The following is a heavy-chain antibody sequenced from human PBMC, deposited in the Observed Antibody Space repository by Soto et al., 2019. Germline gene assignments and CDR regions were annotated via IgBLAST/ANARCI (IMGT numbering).Heavy chain of an antibody. CDR3: ARPRWDIVATSRQSYYYYGMDV. D-gene: IGHD5-12*01. V-gene: IGHV4-39*01. CDR2: IYYSGST. Sequence: SETLSLTCTVSGGSISSSSYYWGWIRQPPGKGLEWIGSIYYSGSTYYNPSLKSRVTISVDTSKNQFSLKLSSVTAADTAVYYCARPRWDIVATSRQSYYYYGMDVWGQGTTVTVSS. J-gene: IGHJ6*02. CDR1: GGSISSSSYY.